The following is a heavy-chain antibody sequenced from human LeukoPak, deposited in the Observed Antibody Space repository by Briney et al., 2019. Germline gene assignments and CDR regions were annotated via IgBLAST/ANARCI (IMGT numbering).Heavy chain of an antibody. CDR1: GGSISSYY. D-gene: IGHD2-15*01. V-gene: IGHV4-4*07. Sequence: SETLSLTCTVSGGSISSYYWSWIRQPAGKGVEWIGRIYTSGSTNYNPSLKSRVTMSVDTSKNQFSLKLSSVTAADTAVYYCARDRCSGGSCYSDAFDIWGQGTMVTVSS. J-gene: IGHJ3*02. CDR2: IYTSGST. CDR3: ARDRCSGGSCYSDAFDI.